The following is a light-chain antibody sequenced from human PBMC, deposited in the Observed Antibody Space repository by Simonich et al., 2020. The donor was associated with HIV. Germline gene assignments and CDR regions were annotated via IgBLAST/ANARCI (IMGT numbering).Light chain of an antibody. CDR1: QSISSW. Sequence: DIQMTQSPSTLSASVGDRVTITCRASQSISSWLAWYRQKPGKAPKPLIYKASTLESGVPSRFSGSGSGTEFTLTINSLQPDDFATYYCHQYNGYSNTFGQGTKLEIK. CDR3: HQYNGYSNT. CDR2: KAS. J-gene: IGKJ2*01. V-gene: IGKV1-5*03.